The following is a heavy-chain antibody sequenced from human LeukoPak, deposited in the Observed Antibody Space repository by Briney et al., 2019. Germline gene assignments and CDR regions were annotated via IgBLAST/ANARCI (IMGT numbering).Heavy chain of an antibody. CDR1: GFTFSSYA. CDR3: ARDTYSSSWYDPFDY. J-gene: IGHJ4*02. D-gene: IGHD6-13*01. V-gene: IGHV3-33*08. Sequence: GGSLRLSCVASGFTFSSYAMHWVRQAPGKGLEWVAVIWYDGSNKYYADSVKGRFTISRDNSKNTLYLQMNSLRAEDTAVYYCARDTYSSSWYDPFDYWGQGTLVTVSS. CDR2: IWYDGSNK.